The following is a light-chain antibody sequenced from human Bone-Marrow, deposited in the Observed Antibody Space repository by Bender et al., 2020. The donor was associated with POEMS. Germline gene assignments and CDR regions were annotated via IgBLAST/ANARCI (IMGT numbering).Light chain of an antibody. CDR3: AVWDDSLNGWV. CDR1: SSNIGAHA. J-gene: IGLJ3*02. V-gene: IGLV1-44*01. Sequence: QSVLPQPPSASGTPGQRVTISCSGVSSNIGAHAVNWYQHLPGTAPKLLIYSSHRRPSEVPDRFSGSRSGTSASLAISGLQSEDEADYYCAVWDDSLNGWVFGGGTKLTVL. CDR2: SSH.